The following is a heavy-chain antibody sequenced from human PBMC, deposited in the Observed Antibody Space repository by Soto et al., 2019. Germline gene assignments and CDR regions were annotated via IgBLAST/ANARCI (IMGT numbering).Heavy chain of an antibody. CDR1: GFTFSSYA. V-gene: IGHV3-48*01. CDR2: ISGSSATI. CDR3: ARACCSSSGREASEV. J-gene: IGHJ3*01. Sequence: GGSLRLSCAASGFTFSSYAMSWVRQAPGKGLEWISYISGSSATIFYADSVKGRFTISRDNAQSSLYLQMNSLRVEDTAVYYCARACCSSSGREASEVWGQGTMVTVSS. D-gene: IGHD6-6*01.